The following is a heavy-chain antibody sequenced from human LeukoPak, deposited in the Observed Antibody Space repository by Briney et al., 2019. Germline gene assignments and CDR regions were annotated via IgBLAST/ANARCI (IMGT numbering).Heavy chain of an antibody. D-gene: IGHD1-26*01. CDR3: ARALVGATTRNYYYYMDV. J-gene: IGHJ6*03. CDR2: INHSGST. CDR1: GGSFSGYY. V-gene: IGHV4-34*01. Sequence: SETLSLTCAVYGGSFSGYYWSWIRQPPGKGLEWIGEINHSGSTNYNPSLKSRVTISVDTSKNQFSLKLSSVTAADTAVYHCARALVGATTRNYYYYMDVWGKGTTVTVSS.